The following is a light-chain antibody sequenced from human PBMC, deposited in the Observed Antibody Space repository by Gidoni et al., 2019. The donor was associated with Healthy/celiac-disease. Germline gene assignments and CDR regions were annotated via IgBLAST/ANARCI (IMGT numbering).Light chain of an antibody. CDR1: QSISNS. V-gene: IGKV1-NL1*01. Sequence: DIQMTQSPSSLSASVGDRVTITCRASQSISNSLAWYQQKPGKAPKLLLYAASRLESGVPSRFSGSGSGTDYTLTISSLQPEDFATYYCQQYYSTPPWTFGQGTKVEIK. CDR2: AAS. J-gene: IGKJ1*01. CDR3: QQYYSTPPWT.